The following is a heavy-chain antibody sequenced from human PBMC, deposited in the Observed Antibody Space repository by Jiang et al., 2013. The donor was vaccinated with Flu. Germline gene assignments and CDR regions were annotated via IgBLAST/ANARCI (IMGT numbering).Heavy chain of an antibody. D-gene: IGHD5-12*01. CDR1: GFSLSTGGVA. V-gene: IGHV2-5*02. Sequence: KPTQTLTLTCNFSGFSLSTGGVAVAWIRQPPGKALEWLAIIYWEDDKRYSPSLQSRLTIMKDTSKNQVVLTMTNMDPVDTGTYYCAHAYSRSWETATDYFDYWGQGTLVTVSS. J-gene: IGHJ4*02. CDR3: AHAYSRSWETATDYFDY. CDR2: IYWEDDK.